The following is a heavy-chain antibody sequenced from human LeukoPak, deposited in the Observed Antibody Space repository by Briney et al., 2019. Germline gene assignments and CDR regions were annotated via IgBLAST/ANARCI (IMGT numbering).Heavy chain of an antibody. V-gene: IGHV3-23*01. J-gene: IGHJ3*02. Sequence: PGGSLRLSCAASGFTLSSYAMSWVRQAPGKGLEWVSAISGSGGSTYYADSVKGRFTISRDNSKNTLYLQMNSLRAEDTAVYYCAQYDFWSGYLADDAFDIWGQGTMVTVSS. CDR2: ISGSGGST. CDR1: GFTLSSYA. D-gene: IGHD3-3*01. CDR3: AQYDFWSGYLADDAFDI.